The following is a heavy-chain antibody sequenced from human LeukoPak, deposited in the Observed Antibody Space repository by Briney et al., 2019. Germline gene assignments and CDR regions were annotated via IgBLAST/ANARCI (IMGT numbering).Heavy chain of an antibody. V-gene: IGHV5-51*01. CDR1: GYIFTSYW. CDR2: IYPGDSDT. J-gene: IGHJ6*03. CDR3: ARHGQDTYYYYYYMDV. Sequence: GESLKISCKGSGYIFTSYWIGWVRQLPGKGLEWMGIIYPGDSDTRYSPSFQGQVTISADKSISTAYLQWSSLKASDTAMYYCARHGQDTYYYYYYMDVWGKGTTVTVSS.